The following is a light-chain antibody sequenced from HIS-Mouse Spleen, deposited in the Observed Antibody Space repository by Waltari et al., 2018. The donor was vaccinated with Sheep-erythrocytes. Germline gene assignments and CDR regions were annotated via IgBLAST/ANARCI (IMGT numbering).Light chain of an antibody. CDR3: QAWDSSTAV. CDR2: QDS. V-gene: IGLV3-1*01. Sequence: SYELTQPPSVSVSPGQPASITAPGVNLGDKSPCWYQQKPGQSPVLVIYQDSKRPSGIPERFSGSNSGNTATLTISGTQAMDEADYYCQAWDSSTAVFGGGTKLTVL. J-gene: IGLJ2*01. CDR1: NLGDKS.